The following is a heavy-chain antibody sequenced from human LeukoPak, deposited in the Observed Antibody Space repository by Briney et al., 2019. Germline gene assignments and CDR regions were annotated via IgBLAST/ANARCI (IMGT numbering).Heavy chain of an antibody. CDR2: ISGSGGST. V-gene: IGHV3-23*01. CDR1: GFTFSNYA. J-gene: IGHJ4*02. Sequence: GGSLRLSCAASGFTFSNYAMNWVRQAPGKGLEWVSGISGSGGSTYYADSVKGRFTISRDNSKNMVWLQINSPTAEDTATYYCAKDGNWARFEDWGQGTLVTVSS. CDR3: AKDGNWARFED. D-gene: IGHD7-27*01.